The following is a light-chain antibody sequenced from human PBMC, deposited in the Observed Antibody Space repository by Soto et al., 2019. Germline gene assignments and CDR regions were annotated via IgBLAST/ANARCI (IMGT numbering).Light chain of an antibody. V-gene: IGLV2-8*01. CDR1: SSDVGGYTS. CDR3: SSYAGNNNYV. J-gene: IGLJ1*01. CDR2: EVT. Sequence: QSALTQPPSASGSPGQSITISCTGASSDVGGYTSVSWYQQHPGKAPKLIIYEVTKRTSGVPARFSGSRSGNTASLTVFGLQTEEEADYYISSYAGNNNYVFGSGTKLTVL.